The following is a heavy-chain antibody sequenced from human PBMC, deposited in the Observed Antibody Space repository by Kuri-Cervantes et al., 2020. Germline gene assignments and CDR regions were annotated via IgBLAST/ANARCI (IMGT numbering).Heavy chain of an antibody. V-gene: IGHV3-21*01. CDR1: GFTFSSYA. CDR3: ARERPRGANYFDY. CDR2: ISSSSYI. D-gene: IGHD5-12*01. J-gene: IGHJ4*02. Sequence: GESLKISCAASGFTFSSYAMSWVRQAPGKGLEWVSSISSSSYIYYADSVKGRFTISRDNAKNSLYLQMNSLRDEDTAVYYCARERPRGANYFDYWGRGTLVTVSS.